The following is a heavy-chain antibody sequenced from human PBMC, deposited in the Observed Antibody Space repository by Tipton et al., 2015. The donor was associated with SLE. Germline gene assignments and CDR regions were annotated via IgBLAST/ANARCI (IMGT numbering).Heavy chain of an antibody. Sequence: TCYNPSLRSRVTISVDTSKNQFSLKLSSVTAADTALYYCARDVEDLCLLDYRGQGTLVTVPS. V-gene: IGHV4-30-2*04. D-gene: IGHD2-15*01. J-gene: IGHJ4*02. CDR2: T. CDR3: ARDVEDLCLLDY.